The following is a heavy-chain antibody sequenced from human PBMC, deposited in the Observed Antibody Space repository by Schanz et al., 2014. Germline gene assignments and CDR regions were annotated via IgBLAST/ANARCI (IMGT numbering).Heavy chain of an antibody. V-gene: IGHV3-48*01. J-gene: IGHJ3*02. CDR1: GFTFSNYA. CDR2: ISSSSSTI. D-gene: IGHD3-10*01. Sequence: VQLVESGGGVVQPGRSRRLSCEASGFTFSNYAMHWVRQAPGKGLERVSYISSSSSTIYYADSVKGRFTISRDNSNNTVFLQMNSLRAEDTAVYYCAKDFFIGVARGVIISHDAIDIWGQGTKVTVSS. CDR3: AKDFFIGVARGVIISHDAIDI.